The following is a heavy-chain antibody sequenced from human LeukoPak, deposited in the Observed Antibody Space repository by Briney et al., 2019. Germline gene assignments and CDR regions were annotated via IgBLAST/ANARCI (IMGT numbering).Heavy chain of an antibody. V-gene: IGHV3-23*01. D-gene: IGHD3-16*01. CDR1: GFTFSNSA. CDR2: ISGTGGYT. CDR3: AKDGGEGGLQNFEY. J-gene: IGHJ4*02. Sequence: GGSLRLSCAASGFTFSNSAMNWVRQAPGRGLEWVSVISGTGGYTHYADFVRGQFTISRDNSKNTVYLQMNNLRVEDTAVYYCAKDGGEGGLQNFEYWGQGTLVTVSS.